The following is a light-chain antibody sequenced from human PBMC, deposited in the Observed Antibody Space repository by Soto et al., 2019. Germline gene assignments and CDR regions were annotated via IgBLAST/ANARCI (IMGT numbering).Light chain of an antibody. CDR3: RQRNNWPLT. Sequence: EIVLTQSPATLSLSPGERATLSCRASQSVSSYLAWYQQKPGQAPRLLIYEALNRATGIPARFSGSGSGTDFTLTISSLEPEDFAVYYCRQRNNWPLTFGGGTKVDIK. CDR1: QSVSSY. V-gene: IGKV3-11*01. J-gene: IGKJ4*02. CDR2: EAL.